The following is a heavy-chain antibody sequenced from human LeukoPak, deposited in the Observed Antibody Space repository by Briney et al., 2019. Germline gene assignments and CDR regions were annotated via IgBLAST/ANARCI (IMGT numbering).Heavy chain of an antibody. CDR1: GFTFSSYA. CDR2: ISSSGSTI. V-gene: IGHV3-48*04. J-gene: IGHJ4*02. CDR3: ARVGSVGAMRGVFDY. Sequence: GGSLRLSCAASGFTFSSYAMSWVRQAPGKGLEWVSYISSSGSTIYYADSVKGRFTISRDNAKNSLYLQMNSLRAEDTAVYYCARVGSVGAMRGVFDYWGQGTLVTVSS. D-gene: IGHD1-26*01.